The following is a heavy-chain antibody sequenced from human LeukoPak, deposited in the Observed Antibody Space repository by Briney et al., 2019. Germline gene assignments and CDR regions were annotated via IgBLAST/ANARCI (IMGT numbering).Heavy chain of an antibody. CDR1: GFTFNIYS. D-gene: IGHD6-13*01. V-gene: IGHV3-48*02. CDR3: ARASGESSWYNWFDY. CDR2: ISTSSSTI. Sequence: GGSLRVSCAASGFTFNIYSMNWVRQAPGKGLEWVSYISTSSSTIHYADSVRGRFTISRDNAKNSVYLQMNSLRDEDTAVYYCARASGESSWYNWFDYWGQGTLVTVSS. J-gene: IGHJ4*02.